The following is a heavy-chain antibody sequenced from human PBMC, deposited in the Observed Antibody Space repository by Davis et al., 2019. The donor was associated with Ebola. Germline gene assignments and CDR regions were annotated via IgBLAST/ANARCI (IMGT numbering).Heavy chain of an antibody. D-gene: IGHD6-13*01. CDR3: TSTHSSSVDY. CDR1: GFTFSGSA. J-gene: IGHJ4*02. Sequence: GGSLRLSSAASGFTFSGSAMHWVRQASGKGLEWVGRIRSKANSYATAYAASVKGRFTISRDDSKNTAYLQMNSLKTEDTAVYYCTSTHSSSVDYWGQGTLVTVSS. V-gene: IGHV3-73*01. CDR2: IRSKANSYAT.